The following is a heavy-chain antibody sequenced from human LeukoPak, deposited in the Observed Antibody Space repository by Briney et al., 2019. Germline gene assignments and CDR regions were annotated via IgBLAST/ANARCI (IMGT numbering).Heavy chain of an antibody. CDR3: ARDWKPPDYYYGMDV. J-gene: IGHJ6*02. CDR2: ISGYNGDT. D-gene: IGHD1-1*01. Sequence: ASVKVSCKASGYTFTGYYMHWVRQAPGQGLEWMGWISGYNGDTNYAQKFQGRVTMTTDTSTSTAYMELRSLRSDDTAVYYCARDWKPPDYYYGMDVWGQGTTVIVSS. CDR1: GYTFTGYY. V-gene: IGHV1-18*04.